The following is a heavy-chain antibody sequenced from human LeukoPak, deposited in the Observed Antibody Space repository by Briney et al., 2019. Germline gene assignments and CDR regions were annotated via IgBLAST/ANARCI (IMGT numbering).Heavy chain of an antibody. CDR3: ARGHGSGSYYETLFGGALGVDY. CDR1: GGSISSYY. CDR2: IHYSGST. V-gene: IGHV4-59*01. D-gene: IGHD3-10*01. Sequence: SETLSLTCTVSGGSISSYYWSWIRQPPGKGLEWIGYIHYSGSTNYNPSLKSRVTISVDTSKNQFSLKLSSVTAADTAVYYCARGHGSGSYYETLFGGALGVDYWGQGTLVTVSS. J-gene: IGHJ4*02.